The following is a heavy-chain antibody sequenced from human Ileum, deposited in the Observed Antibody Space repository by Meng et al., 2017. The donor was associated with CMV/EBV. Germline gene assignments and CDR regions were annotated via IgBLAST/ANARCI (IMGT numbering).Heavy chain of an antibody. V-gene: IGHV3-30*04. CDR3: ARSPGIAAAGTFDY. CDR2: ISYDGSNK. Sequence: GESLKISCAASGFTFSSYAMHWVRQAPGKGLEWVAVISYDGSNKYYADSVKGRFTISRDNSKNTLYLQMNSLRAEDTAVYYCARSPGIAAAGTFDYWGQGTLVTVSS. D-gene: IGHD6-13*01. CDR1: GFTFSSYA. J-gene: IGHJ4*02.